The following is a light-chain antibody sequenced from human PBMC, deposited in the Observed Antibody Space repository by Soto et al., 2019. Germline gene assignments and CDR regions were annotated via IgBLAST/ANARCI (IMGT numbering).Light chain of an antibody. CDR1: QSIINY. CDR3: QQSYRSPWT. CDR2: AAS. V-gene: IGKV1-39*01. Sequence: DIQMTQSPTSLSAPVGDRVTITCRASQSIINYLNWYQHKPGKAPKILIYAASSLQSGFPSRFSGSGSGTDFTLTINTLQVEDFATYYCQQSYRSPWTFGQGTKVEIK. J-gene: IGKJ1*01.